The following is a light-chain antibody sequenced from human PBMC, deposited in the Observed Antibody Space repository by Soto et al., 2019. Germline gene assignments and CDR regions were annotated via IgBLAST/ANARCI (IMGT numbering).Light chain of an antibody. Sequence: DIQMTQSPSSLSASVGDRVTITCRASQPIGTYLDWYQQKPGSAPNLVIYDASSLQRGVPSRFSGSGSGTDFTLTISSLRPEDFAAYYCQQSHGTFGQGTKLEIK. CDR3: QQSHGT. V-gene: IGKV1-39*01. CDR1: QPIGTY. J-gene: IGKJ2*01. CDR2: DAS.